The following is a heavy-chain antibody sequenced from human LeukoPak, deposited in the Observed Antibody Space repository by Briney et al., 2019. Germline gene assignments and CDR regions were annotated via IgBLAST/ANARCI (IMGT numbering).Heavy chain of an antibody. Sequence: GSSRKLSCKASGGTLSSYVISCGRQAPGQGLEWRGRIIPIFSIANYAQKFQGRVTITADESTSTAYMELSSLRSADTAVYYCARDSEFGYDLNDAFYIWGQGTMVTVSS. CDR2: IIPIFSIA. CDR1: GGTLSSYV. D-gene: IGHD5-12*01. J-gene: IGHJ3*02. CDR3: ARDSEFGYDLNDAFYI. V-gene: IGHV1-69*15.